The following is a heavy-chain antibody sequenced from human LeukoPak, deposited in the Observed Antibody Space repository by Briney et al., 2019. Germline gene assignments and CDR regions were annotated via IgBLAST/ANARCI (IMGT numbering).Heavy chain of an antibody. V-gene: IGHV3-7*01. D-gene: IGHD1-26*01. CDR3: VRELVVGAAEYFQG. Sequence: GGSLRLPCVASGFRFRNYWKAWIRHAPGRGLEWVANINEDGNEKYYLDSVRGRFIISRDNARISLCLKMNSLRGEDTCVYHRVRELVVGAAEYFQGWGQGTMVAASS. CDR2: INEDGNEK. J-gene: IGHJ1*01. CDR1: GFRFRNYW.